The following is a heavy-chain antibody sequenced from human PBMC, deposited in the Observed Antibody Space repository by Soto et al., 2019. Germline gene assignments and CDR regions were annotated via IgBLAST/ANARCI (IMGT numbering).Heavy chain of an antibody. CDR3: ARGRAVTCFDY. CDR2: INAGNGNT. V-gene: IGHV1-3*01. CDR1: GYTFTSYA. D-gene: IGHD4-4*01. Sequence: ASVKVSCKASGYTFTSYAMHWVRQAPGQRLEWMGWINAGNGNTKYSQKLQGRVTMTTDTSTSTAYMELRSLRSDDTAVYYCARGRAVTCFDYWGQGTLVTVSS. J-gene: IGHJ4*02.